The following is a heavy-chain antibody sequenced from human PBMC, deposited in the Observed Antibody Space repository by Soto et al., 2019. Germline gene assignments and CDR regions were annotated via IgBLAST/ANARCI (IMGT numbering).Heavy chain of an antibody. Sequence: GGSLRLSCTASGFTFGDYAMSWFRQAPGKGLEWVSFIRSKASDGTTEYAASVKGRFTISRDDSKSIAYLQMNSLRVEDTGTYFCVRNRDFHRFDLWGQGTLVTVSS. CDR2: IRSKASDGTT. CDR3: VRNRDFHRFDL. CDR1: GFTFGDYA. J-gene: IGHJ4*02. V-gene: IGHV3-49*03.